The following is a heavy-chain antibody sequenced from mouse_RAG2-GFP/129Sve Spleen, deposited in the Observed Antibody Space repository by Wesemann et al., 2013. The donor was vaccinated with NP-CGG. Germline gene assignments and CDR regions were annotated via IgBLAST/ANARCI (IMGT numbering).Heavy chain of an antibody. Sequence: QIQLVQSGPELKKPGETVKISCKASGYTFTNYGMNWVKQAPGKGLKWMGWINTYTGEPTYADDFKGRFAFSLETSASTAYLQINNLKNEDTATYFCARPYYGNCFAYWGPRGDSGSLSLQ. D-gene: IGHD2-10*01. V-gene: IGHV9-3-1*01. CDR3: ARPYYGNCFAY. J-gene: IGHJ3*01. CDR1: GYTFTNYG. CDR2: INTYTGEP.